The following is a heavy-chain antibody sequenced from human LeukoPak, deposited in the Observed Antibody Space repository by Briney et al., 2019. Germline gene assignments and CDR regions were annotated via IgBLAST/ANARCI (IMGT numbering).Heavy chain of an antibody. V-gene: IGHV1-18*01. Sequence: GASVKVSCKASGYTFNTYGITWVRQAPGQGLEWMGWISGYNGKTKYAQKLQGRVTMTTDTSTSTAYMELRSLRSDDTAVYYCARDPLNDYGDYVGWFDPWGQGTLVTVSS. CDR1: GYTFNTYG. CDR2: ISGYNGKT. CDR3: ARDPLNDYGDYVGWFDP. J-gene: IGHJ5*02. D-gene: IGHD4-17*01.